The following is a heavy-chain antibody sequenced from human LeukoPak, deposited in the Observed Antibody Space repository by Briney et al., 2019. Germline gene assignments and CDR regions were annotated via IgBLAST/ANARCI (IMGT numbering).Heavy chain of an antibody. J-gene: IGHJ5*02. D-gene: IGHD4-17*01. Sequence: SETLSLTCAVYGGPFSGYYWNWIRQPPGKGLVWMAEINHSGSTNYNPSLKSRVTISVDTSKNQFSLKMRSVTAADTAVYYCARGGDYGARYNWFDPWGQGTLVTVSS. CDR2: INHSGST. CDR3: ARGGDYGARYNWFDP. CDR1: GGPFSGYY. V-gene: IGHV4-34*01.